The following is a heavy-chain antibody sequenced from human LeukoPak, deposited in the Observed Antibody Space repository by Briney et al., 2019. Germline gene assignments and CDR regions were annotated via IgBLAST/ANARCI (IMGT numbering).Heavy chain of an antibody. V-gene: IGHV3-30-3*01. CDR3: LRGSYFRIDY. D-gene: IGHD1-26*01. CDR2: ISYDGSNK. Sequence: PGRSLRLSCAASGFTFSDYAMHWVRQAPGKGLEWLSLISYDGSNKYYADSVKGRFTISRDNSKNTLFLQMNSLRAEDTAKYYCLRGSYFRIDYWGQGTLVTVSS. CDR1: GFTFSDYA. J-gene: IGHJ4*02.